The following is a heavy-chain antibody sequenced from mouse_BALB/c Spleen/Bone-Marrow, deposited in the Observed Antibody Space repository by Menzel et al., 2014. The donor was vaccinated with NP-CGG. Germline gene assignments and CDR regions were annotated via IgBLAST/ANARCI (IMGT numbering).Heavy chain of an antibody. D-gene: IGHD1-1*01. J-gene: IGHJ1*01. Sequence: VQLKDSGPGLVKPSQSLSLPCTVTGYSITSDYACNWIRQFPGNKLEWMGYISYSGSTSYNPSLKSRISITRDTSKNQFFLQLNSVTTEDTATYYCARYYYVSSPYWYFDVWGAGTTVTVSS. CDR2: ISYSGST. CDR1: GYSITSDYA. CDR3: ARYYYVSSPYWYFDV. V-gene: IGHV3-2*02.